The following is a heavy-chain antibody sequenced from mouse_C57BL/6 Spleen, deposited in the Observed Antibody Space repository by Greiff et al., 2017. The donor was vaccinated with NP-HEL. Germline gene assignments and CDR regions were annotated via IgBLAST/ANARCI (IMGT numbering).Heavy chain of an antibody. CDR1: GYAFSSSW. Sequence: QVQLQQSGPELVKPGASVKISCKASGYAFSSSWMNWVKQRPGKGLEWIGRIYPGDGDTNYNGKFKGKATLTADKSSSTAYMQLSSLTSEDSAVYFCARGGGMITNHWGQGTTLTVSS. V-gene: IGHV1-82*01. CDR2: IYPGDGDT. D-gene: IGHD2-4*01. CDR3: ARGGGMITNH. J-gene: IGHJ2*01.